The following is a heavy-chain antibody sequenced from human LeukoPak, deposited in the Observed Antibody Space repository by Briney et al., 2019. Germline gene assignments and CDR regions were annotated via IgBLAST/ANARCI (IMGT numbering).Heavy chain of an antibody. Sequence: GASVKVSCKASGYTFTDYYMHWVRQAPGQGLEWMGGIIPIFGTANYAQKFQGRVTITADKSTSTAYMELSSLRSEDTAVYYCARAPRSPAAAISFYYYYYMDVWGKGTTVTVSS. D-gene: IGHD2-2*01. CDR1: GYTFTDYY. CDR2: IIPIFGTA. CDR3: ARAPRSPAAAISFYYYYYMDV. J-gene: IGHJ6*03. V-gene: IGHV1-69*06.